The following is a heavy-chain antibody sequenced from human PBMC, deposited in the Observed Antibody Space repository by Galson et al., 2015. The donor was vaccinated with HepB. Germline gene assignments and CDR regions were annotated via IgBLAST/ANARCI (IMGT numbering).Heavy chain of an antibody. CDR2: INPHSGGT. V-gene: IGHV1-2*06. J-gene: IGHJ5*02. D-gene: IGHD2-15*01. CDR1: GYTFTVYH. CDR3: ATDITRSLCHT. Sequence: SVKVSCKASGYTFTVYHMHWVRQAPGQGLEWMGRINPHSGGTNYAQKFQGRVTLTRDTSISTAYMELSGLRSDDTAVYYCATDITRSLCHTWGPGTLVTVS.